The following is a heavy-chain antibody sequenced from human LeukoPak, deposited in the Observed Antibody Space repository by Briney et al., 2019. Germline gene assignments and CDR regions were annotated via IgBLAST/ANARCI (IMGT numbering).Heavy chain of an antibody. CDR3: ARDTLQSNAGFWSGHRAYYYYYGMDV. D-gene: IGHD3-3*01. CDR2: INTNTGNP. V-gene: IGHV7-4-1*02. J-gene: IGHJ6*02. Sequence: ASVKVSCKASGGTFSSYAISWVRQAPGQGLEWMGWINTNTGNPMYAQGFTGRFVFSLDTSVSTAYLQISSLKAEDTAVYYCARDTLQSNAGFWSGHRAYYYYYGMDVWGQGTTVTVSS. CDR1: GGTFSSYA.